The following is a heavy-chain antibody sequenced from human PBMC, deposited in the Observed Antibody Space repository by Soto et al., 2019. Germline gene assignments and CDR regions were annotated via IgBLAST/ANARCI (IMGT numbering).Heavy chain of an antibody. J-gene: IGHJ3*02. CDR2: IWYDGSNK. CDR1: GFTFSSYG. D-gene: IGHD3-16*01. V-gene: IGHV3-33*01. CDR3: ARDPIDYIWGSSDAFDI. Sequence: GGSLRLSCAASGFTFSSYGMHWVRQAPGKGLEWVAVIWYDGSNKYYADSVKGRFTISRDNSKNTLYLQMNSLRAEDTAVYYCARDPIDYIWGSSDAFDIWGQGTMVTVSS.